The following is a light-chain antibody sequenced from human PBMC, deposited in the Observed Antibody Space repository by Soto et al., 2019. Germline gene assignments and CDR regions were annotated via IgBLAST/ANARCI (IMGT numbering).Light chain of an antibody. CDR2: GAS. J-gene: IGKJ1*01. V-gene: IGKV3-20*01. Sequence: EIVLTQSPGSLSLSPGQRATLSCRASQSVDTNFFAWYQKKPGHAPMLLIYGASKRATGIPDRFSGSGSGTDFTLIISRLEHEDFAVYYCQQYMSSVTFGQGTKVEIK. CDR3: QQYMSSVT. CDR1: QSVDTNF.